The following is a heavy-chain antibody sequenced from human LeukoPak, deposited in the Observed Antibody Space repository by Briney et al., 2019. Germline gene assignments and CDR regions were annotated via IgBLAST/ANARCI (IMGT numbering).Heavy chain of an antibody. V-gene: IGHV3-23*01. J-gene: IGHJ6*03. D-gene: IGHD6-19*01. Sequence: GGSLRLSCAASGFTFSSYGMSWVRQAPGKGLEWVSAISGSGGSTYYADSVKGRFTISRDNAKNSLYLQMNSLRDEDTAVYYCAREGQRWLAYYYYYYMDVWGKGTTVTISS. CDR2: ISGSGGST. CDR3: AREGQRWLAYYYYYYMDV. CDR1: GFTFSSYG.